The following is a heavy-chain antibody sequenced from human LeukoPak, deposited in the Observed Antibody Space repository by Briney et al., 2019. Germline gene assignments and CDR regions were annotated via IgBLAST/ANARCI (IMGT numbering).Heavy chain of an antibody. CDR1: GLTFSSYA. V-gene: IGHV3-23*01. CDR3: AKDGAAVTTGSCFDY. J-gene: IGHJ4*02. D-gene: IGHD4-11*01. CDR2: IRGSGSNT. Sequence: GGSLRLSCAASGLTFSSYAMNWVRQSPGKGLEWVSTIRGSGSNTYYPDSVKGRFTISRDNSKNTLYLQLNSLRAEDTAVYYCAKDGAAVTTGSCFDYWGQGTLVTVSS.